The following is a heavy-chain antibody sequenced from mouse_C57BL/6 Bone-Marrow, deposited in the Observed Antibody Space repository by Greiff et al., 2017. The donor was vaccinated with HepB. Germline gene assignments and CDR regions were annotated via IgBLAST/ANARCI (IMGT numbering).Heavy chain of an antibody. V-gene: IGHV1-50*01. CDR3: ARYGPYYGSSYWYFDV. J-gene: IGHJ1*03. Sequence: QVQLQQPGAELVKPGASVKLSCKASGYTFTSYWMQWVKQRPGQGLEWIGEIDPSDSYTNYNQKFKGKAILTVDTSSSTAYMQLSSLTSEDSAVYYCARYGPYYGSSYWYFDVWGTGTTVTVSS. CDR2: IDPSDSYT. CDR1: GYTFTSYW. D-gene: IGHD1-1*01.